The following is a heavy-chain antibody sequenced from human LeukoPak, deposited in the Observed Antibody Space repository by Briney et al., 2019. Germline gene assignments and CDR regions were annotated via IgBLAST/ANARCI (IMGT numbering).Heavy chain of an antibody. V-gene: IGHV4-4*07. J-gene: IGHJ4*02. CDR1: GGSISSYY. CDR2: IYTSGST. Sequence: SETLSLTCTVSGGSISSYYWSWIRQPAGKGLEWVGRIYTSGSTNYNPSLKSRVTMSVDTSKNQFSLKLSSVTAADTAVYYCARVDSDDSSGYYPLDYFDYWGQGTLVTVSS. CDR3: ARVDSDDSSGYYPLDYFDY. D-gene: IGHD3-22*01.